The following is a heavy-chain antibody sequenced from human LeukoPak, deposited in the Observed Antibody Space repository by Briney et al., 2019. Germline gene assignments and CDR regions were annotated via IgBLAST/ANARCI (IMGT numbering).Heavy chain of an antibody. CDR2: VYYSGST. CDR3: ARDFGS. D-gene: IGHD3-3*01. J-gene: IGHJ4*02. Sequence: SETLSLTCTVSGGSVSSGNYYWSWIRQAPGKGLEWIGYVYYSGSTNYNPSLKSRVTISLDTSKNQFSLKLSSVTAADTAVYYCARDFGSWGQGTLVTVSS. CDR1: GGSVSSGNYY. V-gene: IGHV4-61*01.